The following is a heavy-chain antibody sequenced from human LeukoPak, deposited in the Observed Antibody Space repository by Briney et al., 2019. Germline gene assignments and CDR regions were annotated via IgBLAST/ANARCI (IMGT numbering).Heavy chain of an antibody. V-gene: IGHV1-18*01. CDR2: ISAYNGNT. Sequence: ASVKVSCKASGYTFTSYGISWVRQAPGQGLEWMGWISAYNGNTNYAQKLQGRVTMTTDTSTSTAYMELSSLRSEDTAVYYCARAGGYSSSSDYYYMDVWGKGTTVTVSS. CDR3: ARAGGYSSSSDYYYMDV. J-gene: IGHJ6*03. CDR1: GYTFTSYG. D-gene: IGHD6-13*01.